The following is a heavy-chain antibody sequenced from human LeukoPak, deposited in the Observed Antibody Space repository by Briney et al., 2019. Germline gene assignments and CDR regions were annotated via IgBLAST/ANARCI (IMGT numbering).Heavy chain of an antibody. CDR2: MNPNSGNT. CDR3: ARHYYDSSGAAFDI. D-gene: IGHD3-22*01. Sequence: ALVKVSCKASGYTFTSYDINWVRQATGQGLEWMGWMNPNSGNTGYAQKFQGRVTMTRNTSISTAYMELSSLRSKDTAVYYCARHYYDSSGAAFDIWGQGTMVTVSS. CDR1: GYTFTSYD. J-gene: IGHJ3*02. V-gene: IGHV1-8*01.